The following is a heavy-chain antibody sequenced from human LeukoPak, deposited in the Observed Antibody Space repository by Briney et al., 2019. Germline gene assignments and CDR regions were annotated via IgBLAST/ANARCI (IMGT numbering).Heavy chain of an antibody. D-gene: IGHD6-13*01. J-gene: IGHJ3*01. V-gene: IGHV3-23*01. Sequence: GGSLRLSCAASGFTSSNYAMTWVRQAPGRGLEWVSAITGSGGSTYYADSVKGRFTISRDNSKNTLYLQMNSLRAEDTAVYYCARAGYSNTWYAFDLWGQGTMVTVSS. CDR3: ARAGYSNTWYAFDL. CDR1: GFTSSNYA. CDR2: ITGSGGST.